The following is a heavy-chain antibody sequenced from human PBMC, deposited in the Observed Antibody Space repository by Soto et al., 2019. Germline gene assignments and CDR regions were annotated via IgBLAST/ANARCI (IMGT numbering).Heavy chain of an antibody. D-gene: IGHD6-13*01. CDR1: GGSISSGDYY. V-gene: IGHV4-30-4*01. CDR2: IYYSGST. Sequence: QVQLQESGPGLVKPSQTLSLTCTVSGGSISSGDYYWSWIRQPPGKGLEWIGYIYYSGSTYYNPSLNSRVTITVDTSKNQFSLKLSSVTAADTAVYYCASYRSIAAAGTSSADYCDFWGQGTLVTVSS. J-gene: IGHJ4*02. CDR3: ASYRSIAAAGTSSADYCDF.